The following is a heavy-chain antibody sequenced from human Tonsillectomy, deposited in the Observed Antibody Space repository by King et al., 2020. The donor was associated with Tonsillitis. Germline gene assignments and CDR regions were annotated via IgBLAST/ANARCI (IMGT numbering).Heavy chain of an antibody. J-gene: IGHJ4*02. V-gene: IGHV3-15*01. CDR2: IKSKTDGGTP. CDR3: TTVLITFGGVIVSDDY. Sequence: VQLVESGGGLVKPGGSLRLSCAASGFTFSNAWMSWVRQAPGKGLEWGGRIKSKTDGGTPDYAAPVKGRFTISRDESKNMLYLQMNSLKTEDTAVYYCTTVLITFGGVIVSDDYWGQGTLVTVSS. D-gene: IGHD3-16*02. CDR1: GFTFSNAW.